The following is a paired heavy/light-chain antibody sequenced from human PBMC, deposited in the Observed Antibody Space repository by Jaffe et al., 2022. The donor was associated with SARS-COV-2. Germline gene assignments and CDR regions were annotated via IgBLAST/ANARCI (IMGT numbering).Light chain of an antibody. CDR2: DNN. CDR1: SSNIGNNY. V-gene: IGLV1-51*01. J-gene: IGLJ3*02. CDR3: GTWDSSLSAGV. Sequence: QSVLTQPPSASAAPGQKVTISCSGGSSNIGNNYVSWYQQLPGTAPKLLIYDNNKRPSGIPDRFSGSKSGTSATLGITGLQTGDEADYYCGTWDSSLSAGVFGGGTKLTVL.
Heavy chain of an antibody. CDR3: SRHADSTGWWSGFDP. CDR1: GGSISSSTYY. V-gene: IGHV4-39*01. CDR2: ISYSGST. J-gene: IGHJ5*02. Sequence: QLQLQESGPGLVKPSETLSLTCTVSGGSISSSTYYWGWIRQPPGKGLEWIGTISYSGSTYYNPSLKSRVTISVDTSKNQFSLKLSSVTAADTAVYYCSRHADSTGWWSGFDPWGQGTLVTVSS. D-gene: IGHD6-19*01.